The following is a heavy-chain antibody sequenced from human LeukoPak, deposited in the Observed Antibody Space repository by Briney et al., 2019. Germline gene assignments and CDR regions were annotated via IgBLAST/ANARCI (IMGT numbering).Heavy chain of an antibody. D-gene: IGHD4-23*01. V-gene: IGHV4-39*07. J-gene: IGHJ3*02. CDR1: GGSISSSSYY. Sequence: KPSETLSLTCTVSGGSISSSSYYWGWIRQPSGKGLEWIGNIHYSGTTYYNPSLKSRVAILVDTSKNKFSLKLSSVTAADTAVYYCARGDYGGNPTRDAFDIWGQGTMVTVSS. CDR3: ARGDYGGNPTRDAFDI. CDR2: IHYSGTT.